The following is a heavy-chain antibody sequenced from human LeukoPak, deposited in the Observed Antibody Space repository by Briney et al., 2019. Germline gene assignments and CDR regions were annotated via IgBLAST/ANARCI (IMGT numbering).Heavy chain of an antibody. CDR2: IYDSGSS. Sequence: SETLSLTCTVSGGSISSYYWSWIRQSPGKGLEWIGYIYDSGSSKYNPSLKSRVTMSPDMSKNQFSLKLSSVTAADTAVYYCARLESGVLGDPYYYDSTGYYYRGYFDSWGQGTLVTVSP. CDR3: ARLESGVLGDPYYYDSTGYYYRGYFDS. J-gene: IGHJ4*02. D-gene: IGHD3-22*01. V-gene: IGHV4-59*08. CDR1: GGSISSYY.